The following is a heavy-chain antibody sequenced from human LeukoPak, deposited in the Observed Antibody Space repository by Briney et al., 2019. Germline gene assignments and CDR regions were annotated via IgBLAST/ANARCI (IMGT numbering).Heavy chain of an antibody. CDR1: GFTFDDYA. J-gene: IGHJ5*01. D-gene: IGHD6-19*01. V-gene: IGHV3-43*02. Sequence: GGSLRLSCAASGFTFDDYAMYWVRQAPGKGLEWVSLIGGDGVTAFYADSVKGRFTISRDNSKNSLFLQMNSLRTEDTALYYCAKASSRQWMRYCFDSWGQGTLVTVSS. CDR3: AKASSRQWMRYCFDS. CDR2: IGGDGVTA.